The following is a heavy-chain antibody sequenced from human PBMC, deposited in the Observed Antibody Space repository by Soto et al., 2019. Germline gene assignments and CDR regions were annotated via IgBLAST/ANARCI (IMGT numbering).Heavy chain of an antibody. V-gene: IGHV3-9*01. D-gene: IGHD6-6*01. Sequence: EVQLVESGGGLVQPGRSLRLSCAASGFTFDDYAMHWVRQAPGKGLEWVSGISWNGGNIGYADSVKGRFTISRDNAKNSLFLQMNSLRSDDTALYFCAKDIYSSSSGQDYWGQGTPVTVSS. CDR1: GFTFDDYA. J-gene: IGHJ4*02. CDR3: AKDIYSSSSGQDY. CDR2: ISWNGGNI.